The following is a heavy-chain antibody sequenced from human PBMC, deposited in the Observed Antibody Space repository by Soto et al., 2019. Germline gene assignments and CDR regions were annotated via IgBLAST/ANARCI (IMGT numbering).Heavy chain of an antibody. Sequence: GGSLRLSCAASGFTFSSYWMHWVRQAPGKGLLWVSRINSDGSTTSYADSVKGRFTISRDNAKNTLYLQMNSLRAEDTAVYYCASRLSGVTSTMPAWGQGTLVTVSS. CDR1: GFTFSSYW. CDR2: INSDGSTT. V-gene: IGHV3-74*01. J-gene: IGHJ4*02. D-gene: IGHD2-2*01. CDR3: ASRLSGVTSTMPA.